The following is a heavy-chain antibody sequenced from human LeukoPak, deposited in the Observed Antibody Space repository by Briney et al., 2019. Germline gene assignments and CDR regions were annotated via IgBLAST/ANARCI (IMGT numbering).Heavy chain of an antibody. D-gene: IGHD6-6*01. J-gene: IGHJ4*02. CDR1: GGTFSSYA. Sequence: SVKVSCKASGGTFSSYAITWVRQAPGQGLEWVGGVIPITGTTNYAQKFQGRGTITTDESTSTAHMELSSLSSEDTAVYSCARDAPHYLRSSESFDSWGPGTLVTVSS. V-gene: IGHV1-69*05. CDR2: VIPITGTT. CDR3: ARDAPHYLRSSESFDS.